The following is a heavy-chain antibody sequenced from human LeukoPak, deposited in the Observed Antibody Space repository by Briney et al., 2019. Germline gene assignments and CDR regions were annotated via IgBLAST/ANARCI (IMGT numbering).Heavy chain of an antibody. CDR2: FDPEDGET. V-gene: IGHV1-24*01. CDR3: ASRGIAAAGTEDY. D-gene: IGHD6-13*01. Sequence: EASVKVSCKVSGYTLTELSMHWVRQAPGKGLEWMGGFDPEDGETIYAQKFQGRVTMTEDTSTDTAYMELSSLRSEDTAVYYCASRGIAAAGTEDYWGQGTLVTVSS. CDR1: GYTLTELS. J-gene: IGHJ4*02.